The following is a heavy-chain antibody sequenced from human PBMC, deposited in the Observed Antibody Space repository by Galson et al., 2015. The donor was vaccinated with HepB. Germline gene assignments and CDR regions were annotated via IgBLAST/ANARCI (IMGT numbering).Heavy chain of an antibody. CDR2: ISGSGDSI. Sequence: LRLSCAASGFIFTNYGMAWVRQAPGKGLSLISAISGSGDSIYYAESVKGRFTISRDQSKNTLSLQMNNLRADDSGVYYCASEAPDCGGDCYSEYWGQGVLVTVSS. V-gene: IGHV3-23*01. D-gene: IGHD2-21*02. CDR3: ASEAPDCGGDCYSEY. CDR1: GFIFTNYG. J-gene: IGHJ4*02.